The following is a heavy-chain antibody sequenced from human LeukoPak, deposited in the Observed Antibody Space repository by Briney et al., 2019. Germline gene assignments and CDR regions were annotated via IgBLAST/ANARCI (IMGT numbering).Heavy chain of an antibody. V-gene: IGHV4-34*01. CDR1: GGSFSGYY. D-gene: IGHD3-10*01. Sequence: SETLSLTCAVYGGSFSGYYWSWIRQPPGKGLEWIGEINHSGSTYYNPSLKSRVTISVDTSKNQFSLKLSSVTAADTAVYYCAREWFGELQCFDYWGQGTLVTVSS. CDR2: INHSGST. J-gene: IGHJ4*02. CDR3: AREWFGELQCFDY.